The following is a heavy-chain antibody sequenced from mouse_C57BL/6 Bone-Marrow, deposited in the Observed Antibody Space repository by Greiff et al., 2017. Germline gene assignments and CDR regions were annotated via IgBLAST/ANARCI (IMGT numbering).Heavy chain of an antibody. D-gene: IGHD2-3*01. Sequence: EVKLVESGAELVRPGASVTLSCTASGFNIKDDYMHWVKQRPEQGLEWIGWIDPENGDTEYASKFQGKANITADTYYNTAYLQLSSLTSKDTAVYYCTTKGWLLNYWGQGTTLTVSS. CDR2: IDPENGDT. CDR3: TTKGWLLNY. V-gene: IGHV14-4*01. J-gene: IGHJ2*01. CDR1: GFNIKDDY.